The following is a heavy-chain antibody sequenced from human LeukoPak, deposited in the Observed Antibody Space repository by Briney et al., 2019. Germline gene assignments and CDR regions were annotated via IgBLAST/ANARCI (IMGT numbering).Heavy chain of an antibody. D-gene: IGHD3-3*01. CDR2: ISSNGRSA. Sequence: GGSLRLSCTASGFSLSSYAMHWVRQAPGKGLEYISAISSNGRSAYYANTVKGRFTISRDISKNMVYLRMGSLRPEDMAVYYCARVVPYYDFWSGPVDYWGQGILVTVST. CDR3: ARVVPYYDFWSGPVDY. CDR1: GFSLSSYA. J-gene: IGHJ4*02. V-gene: IGHV3-64*01.